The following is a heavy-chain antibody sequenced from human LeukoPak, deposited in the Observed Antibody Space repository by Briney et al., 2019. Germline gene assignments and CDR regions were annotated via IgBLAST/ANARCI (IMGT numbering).Heavy chain of an antibody. CDR2: IHPYGLT. CDR1: GGSFSNYY. D-gene: IGHD3-9*01. V-gene: IGHV4-34*01. CDR3: SRGSDESKTGDS. J-gene: IGHJ4*02. Sequence: SETLSLTCAVSGGSFSNYYWSWIRQPPGKGLEWIGEIHPYGLTNFNPSLKSRLSISVDTSKNQFSLKLTSVTAADTAVYYCSRGSDESKTGDSWGQGSLVTVSS.